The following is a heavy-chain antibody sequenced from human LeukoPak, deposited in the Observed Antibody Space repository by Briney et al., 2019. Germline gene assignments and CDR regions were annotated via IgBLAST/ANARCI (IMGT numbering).Heavy chain of an antibody. J-gene: IGHJ4*02. CDR3: AARPYDSSGYYYVGGDY. D-gene: IGHD3-22*01. CDR2: TRNKADSYTT. Sequence: GGSLRLSCAASGFTFSDHYMDWVRQAPGKGLEWVGRTRNKADSYTTEYAASVKGRFTISRDDSKNSLYLQMNSLKAEDTAVYYCAARPYDSSGYYYVGGDYWGQGTLVTVSS. V-gene: IGHV3-72*01. CDR1: GFTFSDHY.